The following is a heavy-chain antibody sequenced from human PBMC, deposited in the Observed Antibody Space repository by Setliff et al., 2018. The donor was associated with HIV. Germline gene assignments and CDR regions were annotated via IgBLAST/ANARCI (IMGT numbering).Heavy chain of an antibody. V-gene: IGHV3-48*01. CDR1: GFTFSSYS. Sequence: GGSLRLSCAASGFTFSSYSMNWVRQAPGKGLEWVSYISSSSSTIYYADSVKGRFTISRDNAKNSLYLQMNSLRAEDTAVYYCAREKEDYYDSSGYGPIRDYYGMDVWGQGTTVTVSS. D-gene: IGHD3-22*01. CDR3: AREKEDYYDSSGYGPIRDYYGMDV. J-gene: IGHJ6*02. CDR2: ISSSSSTI.